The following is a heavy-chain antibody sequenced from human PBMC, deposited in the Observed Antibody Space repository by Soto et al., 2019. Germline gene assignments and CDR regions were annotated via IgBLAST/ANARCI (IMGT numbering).Heavy chain of an antibody. CDR2: IIPIFGTA. V-gene: IGHV1-69*13. CDR1: GGTFSSYA. D-gene: IGHD3-9*01. J-gene: IGHJ6*02. Sequence: GASVKVSCKASGGTFSSYAISWVRQAPGQGLEWMGGIIPIFGTANYAQKFQGRVTITADESTSTAYMELSSLRSEDTAVYYCAREPNCSNYDILTGPHPGGMDVWGQGTTVTVSS. CDR3: AREPNCSNYDILTGPHPGGMDV.